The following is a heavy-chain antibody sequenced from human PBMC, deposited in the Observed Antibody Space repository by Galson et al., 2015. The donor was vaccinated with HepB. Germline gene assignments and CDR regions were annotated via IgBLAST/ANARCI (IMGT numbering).Heavy chain of an antibody. Sequence: SVKVSCKASGFTFTSSAMQWVRQARGQRLEWIGWIVVGSGNTNYAQKFQERVTITRDMSTSTAYTELSSLRSEDTAVYYCAADIGYSSGWYITEYFQHWGQGTLVTVSS. CDR1: GFTFTSSA. D-gene: IGHD6-19*01. CDR2: IVVGSGNT. J-gene: IGHJ1*01. CDR3: AADIGYSSGWYITEYFQH. V-gene: IGHV1-58*02.